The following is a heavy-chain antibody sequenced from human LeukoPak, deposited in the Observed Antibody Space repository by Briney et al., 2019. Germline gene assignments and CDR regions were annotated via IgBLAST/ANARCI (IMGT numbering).Heavy chain of an antibody. Sequence: SETLSLTCTVSGYSISSGYYWGWIRQPPGKGLEWIGSIYHSGSAFYNPSVKSRVSISVDTSKKQFSLKLSSVTAADTAVYYCAREARTYYYDSSGYPFDYWGQGTLVTVSS. CDR3: AREARTYYYDSSGYPFDY. CDR1: GYSISSGYY. V-gene: IGHV4-38-2*02. J-gene: IGHJ4*02. D-gene: IGHD3-22*01. CDR2: IYHSGSA.